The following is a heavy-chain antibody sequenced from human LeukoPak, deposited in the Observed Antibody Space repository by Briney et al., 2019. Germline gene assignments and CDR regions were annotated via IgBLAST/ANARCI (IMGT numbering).Heavy chain of an antibody. D-gene: IGHD6-13*01. CDR2: INPNSGGT. V-gene: IGHV1-2*02. Sequence: GASVKVSCKASGGTFSSYAISWVRQAPGQGLEWMGWINPNSGGTNYAQKFQGRVTMTRDTSISTAYMELSRLRSDDTAVYYCARVDIAAAGRGRYWGQGTLVTVSS. J-gene: IGHJ4*02. CDR1: GGTFSSYA. CDR3: ARVDIAAAGRGRY.